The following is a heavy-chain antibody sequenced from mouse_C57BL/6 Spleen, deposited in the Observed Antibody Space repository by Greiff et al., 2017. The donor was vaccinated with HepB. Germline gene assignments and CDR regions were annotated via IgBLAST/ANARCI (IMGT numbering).Heavy chain of an antibody. CDR2: IYPRSGNT. V-gene: IGHV1-81*01. CDR1: GYTFTSYG. CDR3: ARPTVVAKDY. J-gene: IGHJ2*01. Sequence: QVQLKQSGAELARPGASVKLSCKASGYTFTSYGISWVKQRTGQGLEWIGEIYPRSGNTYYNEKFKGKATLTADTSSSTAYMELRSLTSEDSAVYFCARPTVVAKDYWGQGTTLTVSS. D-gene: IGHD1-1*01.